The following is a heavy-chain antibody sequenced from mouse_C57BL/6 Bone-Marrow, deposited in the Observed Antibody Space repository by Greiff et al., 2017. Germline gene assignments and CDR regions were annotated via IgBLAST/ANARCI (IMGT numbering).Heavy chain of an antibody. V-gene: IGHV1-19*01. CDR1: GYTFTDYY. CDR2: INPYNGGT. CDR3: ARERDWYFDV. J-gene: IGHJ1*03. Sequence: VHVKQSGPVLVKPGASVKMSCKASGYTFTDYYMNWVKQSHGKSLEWIGVINPYNGGTSYNQKFKGKATLTVDKSSSTAYMELNSLTSEDSAVYYCARERDWYFDVWGTGTTVTVSS.